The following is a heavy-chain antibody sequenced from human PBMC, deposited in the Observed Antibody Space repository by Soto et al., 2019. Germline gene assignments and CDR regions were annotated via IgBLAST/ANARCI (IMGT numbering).Heavy chain of an antibody. D-gene: IGHD3-22*01. Sequence: ASVKVSCKASGGTFSSYAISWVRQAPGQGLEWMGRIIPILGIANYAQKFQGRVTITADKSTSTAYMELSSLRSEDTAVYYCARDDSSGYYYYYGMDVWGQGTTVTVSS. CDR2: IIPILGIA. CDR1: GGTFSSYA. J-gene: IGHJ6*02. CDR3: ARDDSSGYYYYYGMDV. V-gene: IGHV1-69*04.